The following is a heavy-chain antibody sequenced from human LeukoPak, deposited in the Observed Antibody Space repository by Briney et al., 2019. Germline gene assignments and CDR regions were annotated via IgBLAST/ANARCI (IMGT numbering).Heavy chain of an antibody. D-gene: IGHD1-26*01. Sequence: GGSLRLSCAASGFTVSSNYMSWVRQAPGKGLEWVSVIYSGGSTYYADSVKGRFTISRDNSKNTLYLQMNSLRAEDTAVYYCHSGSYWYYFDYWGQGTPVTVSS. CDR2: IYSGGST. CDR3: HSGSYWYYFDY. V-gene: IGHV3-66*01. J-gene: IGHJ4*02. CDR1: GFTVSSNY.